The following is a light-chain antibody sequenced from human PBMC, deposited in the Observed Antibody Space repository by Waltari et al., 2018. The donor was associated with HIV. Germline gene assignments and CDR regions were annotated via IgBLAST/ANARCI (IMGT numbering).Light chain of an antibody. J-gene: IGLJ1*01. CDR2: RKT. CDR3: HVWDRATGV. Sequence: SYELTQPLSVSVALGQTARITCGGDNIGSKNVHWYQQKPGQAPVLVIYRKTHRPPGIPERFSGSKSGNTATRTITRAQVGDEADYYCHVWDRATGVFGTGTTVTVL. V-gene: IGLV3-9*01. CDR1: NIGSKN.